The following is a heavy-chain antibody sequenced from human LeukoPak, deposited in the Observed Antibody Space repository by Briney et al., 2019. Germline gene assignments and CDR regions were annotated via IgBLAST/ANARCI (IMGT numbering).Heavy chain of an antibody. CDR2: ISGSGGTT. J-gene: IGHJ6*03. D-gene: IGHD2-2*01. Sequence: GGTLRLSCAASGFTFSIYGMTWVRQAPGKGLEWVSVISGSGGTTYYTDSVKGRFTISRDNSKNTLYLQMNSLSAEDTAVYYCAKSLESTNYYYHMDVWGKGTTVTISS. CDR1: GFTFSIYG. CDR3: AKSLESTNYYYHMDV. V-gene: IGHV3-23*01.